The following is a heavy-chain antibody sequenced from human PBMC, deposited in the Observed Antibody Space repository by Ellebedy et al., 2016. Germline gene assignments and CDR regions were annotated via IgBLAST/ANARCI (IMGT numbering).Heavy chain of an antibody. V-gene: IGHV4-59*01. CDR1: GGSISSYY. CDR2: IYYSGST. Sequence: SETLSLTXTVSGGSISSYYWSWIRQPPGKGLEWIGYIYYSGSTNYNPSLKSRVTISVDTSKNQFSLKLSSVTAADTAVYYCARGPRWSRNWLDPWGQGTLVTVSS. J-gene: IGHJ5*02. CDR3: ARGPRWSRNWLDP. D-gene: IGHD2-15*01.